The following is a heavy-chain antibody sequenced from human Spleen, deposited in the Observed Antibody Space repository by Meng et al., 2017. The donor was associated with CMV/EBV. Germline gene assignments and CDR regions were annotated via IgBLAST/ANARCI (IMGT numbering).Heavy chain of an antibody. J-gene: IGHJ5*02. V-gene: IGHV4-59*01. CDR2: IYYTGST. CDR1: GGSFSGYY. CDR3: ARGHSSGWYGVTQWFDP. Sequence: GSLRLSCDVYGGSFSGYYWSWIRQPPGKGLEWIGYIYYTGSTNYNPSLKSRVTISVDTSKNQFSLKLSSVTAADTAVYYCARGHSSGWYGVTQWFDPWGQGTLVTVSS. D-gene: IGHD6-19*01.